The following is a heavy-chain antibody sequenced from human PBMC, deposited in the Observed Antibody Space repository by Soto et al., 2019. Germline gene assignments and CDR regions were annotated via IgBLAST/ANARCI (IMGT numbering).Heavy chain of an antibody. J-gene: IGHJ5*02. CDR3: ARLDWKYRSRRFDP. V-gene: IGHV4-39*01. Sequence: QLQLQESGPGLVKPSETLSLTCTVSGGSISSSSDYWDWIRQPPGKGLEWIGNIYYSGTTYYNPSLKSRVTISVDTSKNQFSLKLASVTAADTAVYYCARLDWKYRSRRFDPWGQGTLVTVSS. CDR2: IYYSGTT. CDR1: GGSISSSSDY. D-gene: IGHD1-7*01.